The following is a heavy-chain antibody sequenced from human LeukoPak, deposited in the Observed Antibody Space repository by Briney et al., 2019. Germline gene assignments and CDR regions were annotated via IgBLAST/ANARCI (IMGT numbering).Heavy chain of an antibody. Sequence: SRTLSLTCAISGDSVSSNSAAWNWITQSPSRGLEWLGRTYYRSKWYNDYAVSVKSRVTINPDTSNNQFSLQLNSVTPEDTAVYYCAGGPVRGVIIHWGQGTLVTVSS. D-gene: IGHD3-10*01. CDR1: GDSVSSNSAA. J-gene: IGHJ4*02. CDR3: AGGPVRGVIIH. CDR2: TYYRSKWYN. V-gene: IGHV6-1*01.